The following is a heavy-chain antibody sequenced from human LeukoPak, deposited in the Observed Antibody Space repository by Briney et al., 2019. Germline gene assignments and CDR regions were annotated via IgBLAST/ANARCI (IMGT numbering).Heavy chain of an antibody. CDR1: GFTFSSNW. CDR2: INEDGSTT. Sequence: GGSLRLSCAASGFTFSSNWMHWVRQAPGKGLVWVSRINEDGSTTNYADSVKGRSTIFRDNAKNTLYLQMNSLRAEDTAVYYCARVVSGVWLFDYWGQGTLVTVSS. J-gene: IGHJ4*02. CDR3: ARVVSGVWLFDY. D-gene: IGHD1-26*01. V-gene: IGHV3-74*01.